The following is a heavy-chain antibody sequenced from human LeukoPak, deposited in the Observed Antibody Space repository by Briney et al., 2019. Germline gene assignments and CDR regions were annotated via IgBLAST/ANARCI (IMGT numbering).Heavy chain of an antibody. CDR2: IYYTGST. J-gene: IGHJ4*02. CDR3: ARDHYDSSGYFVPFDF. CDR1: GASISSYY. D-gene: IGHD3-22*01. V-gene: IGHV4-59*01. Sequence: SETLSLTCTVSGASISSYYWSWIRQPPGKGLEWIGYIYYTGSTNYNPSLKSRLTISVDTSKNQFSLKLSSVTAADTAVYYCARDHYDSSGYFVPFDFWGQGTLVTVSS.